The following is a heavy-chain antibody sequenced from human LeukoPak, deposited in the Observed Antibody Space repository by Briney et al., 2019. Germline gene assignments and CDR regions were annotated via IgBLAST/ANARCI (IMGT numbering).Heavy chain of an antibody. CDR3: AKGPTGDYVNYFDY. CDR2: ISWDGYTT. CDR1: GFSLDDYT. J-gene: IGHJ4*02. V-gene: IGHV3-43*01. Sequence: PGGSLRLSCAASGFSLDDYTMHWVRQAPGKGLEWVSLISWDGYTTYYGDSVKGRFTISRDNSKNSLYLQMNSLRDEDTALYYCAKGPTGDYVNYFDYWGQGTLVTVSS. D-gene: IGHD4-17*01.